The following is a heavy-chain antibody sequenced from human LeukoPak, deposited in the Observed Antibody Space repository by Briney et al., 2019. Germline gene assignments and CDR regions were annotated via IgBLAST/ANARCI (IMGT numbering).Heavy chain of an antibody. CDR2: IIPIFGIA. CDR1: GGTFSSYA. CDR3: ARGRTHYYDSSGYVAWFDP. Sequence: SVKVSCKASGGTFSSYAISRVRQAPGQGLEWMGRIIPIFGIANYAQKFQGRVTITADKSTSTAYMELSSLRSEDTAVYYCARGRTHYYDSSGYVAWFDPWGQGTLVTVSS. D-gene: IGHD3-22*01. J-gene: IGHJ5*02. V-gene: IGHV1-69*04.